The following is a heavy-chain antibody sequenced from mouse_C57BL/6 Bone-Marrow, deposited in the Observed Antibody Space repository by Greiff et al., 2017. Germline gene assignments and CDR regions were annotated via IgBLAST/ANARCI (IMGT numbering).Heavy chain of an antibody. D-gene: IGHD1-1*01. CDR2: IDPDSGGT. CDR3: ERRRSLDI. CDR1: GYTFTSYW. Sequence: QVQLQQPGAELVKPGASVTLSCKASGYTFTSYWMHWVKQRPGRGLEWIGRIDPDSGGTKYNEKFKSKAILTVDKPSSTAYIQISSLTSEDSAVYYCERRRSLDIWGRGKTLTVTA. J-gene: IGHJ2*01. V-gene: IGHV1-72*01.